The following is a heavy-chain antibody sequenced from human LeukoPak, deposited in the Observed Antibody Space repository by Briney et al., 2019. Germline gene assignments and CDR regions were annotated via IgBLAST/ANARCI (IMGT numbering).Heavy chain of an antibody. CDR3: ARTKEMATISYFDS. D-gene: IGHD5-24*01. Sequence: GGSLRLSCAASGFTFSSYSMNWVRQAPGKGLEWVSSISSSSSYIYYADSVKGRFTISRDNAKNSLYLQMNSLRAEDTAVYYCARTKEMATISYFDSWGQGALVTVSS. V-gene: IGHV3-21*01. CDR2: ISSSSSYI. J-gene: IGHJ4*02. CDR1: GFTFSSYS.